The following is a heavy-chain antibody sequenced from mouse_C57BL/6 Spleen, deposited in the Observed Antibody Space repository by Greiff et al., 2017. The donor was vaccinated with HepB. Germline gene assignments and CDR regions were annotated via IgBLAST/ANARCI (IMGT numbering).Heavy chain of an antibody. CDR1: GFTFSSYA. J-gene: IGHJ3*01. CDR2: ISDGGSYT. CDR3: ARSPYDYDEAWFAY. Sequence: EVMLVESGGGLVKPGGSLKLSCAASGFTFSSYAMSWVRQTPEKRLEWVATISDGGSYTYYPDNVKGRFTISRDNAKNNLYLQMSHLKSEDTAMYYCARSPYDYDEAWFAYWGQGTLVTVSA. V-gene: IGHV5-4*03. D-gene: IGHD2-4*01.